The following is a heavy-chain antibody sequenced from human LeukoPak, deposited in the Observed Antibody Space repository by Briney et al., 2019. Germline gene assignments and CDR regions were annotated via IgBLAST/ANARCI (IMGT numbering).Heavy chain of an antibody. CDR3: VRGGTYWTVS. J-gene: IGHJ5*01. CDR1: VFVFSASY. CDR2: IKPEGSEK. V-gene: IGHV3-7*01. Sequence: GGSLRLSCAASVFVFSASYISWVRKAPGKGLEWVDTIKPEGSEKYHVDSVSGRFTISRDNTNDSLFLQMNSLRVDDTAVYYCVRGGTYWTVSWGQGTLVYVS.